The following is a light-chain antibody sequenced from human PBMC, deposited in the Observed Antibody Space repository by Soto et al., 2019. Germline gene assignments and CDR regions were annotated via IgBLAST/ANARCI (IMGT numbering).Light chain of an antibody. J-gene: IGKJ4*01. CDR1: QNINNK. CDR3: QHYNNWPLT. CDR2: GAS. V-gene: IGKV3-15*01. Sequence: EIVVTQSPATLSLSPGQRATLSCRTSQNINNKLVWYQQKPGQAPRLLIYGASTRATGIPARFSGSGSGTEFTLTISSLQSVDFAVYSCQHYNNWPLTFGGGTKVEIK.